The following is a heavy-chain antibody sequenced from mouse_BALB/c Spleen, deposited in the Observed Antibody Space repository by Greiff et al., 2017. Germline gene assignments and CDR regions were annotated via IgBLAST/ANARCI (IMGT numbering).Heavy chain of an antibody. J-gene: IGHJ3*01. CDR3: ARRGNYGAWFAY. V-gene: IGHV5-12-1*01. CDR2: ISSGGGST. CDR1: GFAFSSYD. D-gene: IGHD2-1*01. Sequence: EVKLVESGGGLVKPGGSLKLSCAASGFAFSSYDMSWVRQTPEKRLEWVAYISSGGGSTYYPDTVKGRFTISRDNAKNTLYLQMSSLKSEDTAMYYCARRGNYGAWFAYWGQGTLVTVSA.